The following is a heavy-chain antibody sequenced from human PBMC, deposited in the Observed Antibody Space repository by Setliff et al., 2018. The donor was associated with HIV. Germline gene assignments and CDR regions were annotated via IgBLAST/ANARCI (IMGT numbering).Heavy chain of an antibody. J-gene: IGHJ6*02. CDR2: IYTSGST. CDR3: ARAAAAGRPYYYYFGLDV. D-gene: IGHD6-13*01. V-gene: IGHV4-61*02. Sequence: SETLSLTCTVSGGSISSGSYYWSWIRQPAGKGLEWIGRIYTSGSTNFNPSLKSRVTISFDTTKNQFSLKLNSVTAADTAVYYCARAAAAGRPYYYYFGLDVWGQGTTVTVSS. CDR1: GGSISSGSYY.